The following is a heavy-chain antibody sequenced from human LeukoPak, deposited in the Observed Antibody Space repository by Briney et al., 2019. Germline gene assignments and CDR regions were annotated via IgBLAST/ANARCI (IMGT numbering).Heavy chain of an antibody. J-gene: IGHJ3*02. V-gene: IGHV3-21*01. CDR2: ISSSSSYI. D-gene: IGHD4-17*01. CDR3: ARGRTVRAFDI. Sequence: GGSLRLSCAASGFTFSSYSMNWVRQAPGKGLEWVSSISSSSSYIYYADSVKGRFTISRDNAKNSLYLQINSLRAEDTAVYYCARGRTVRAFDIWGQGTMVTVSS. CDR1: GFTFSSYS.